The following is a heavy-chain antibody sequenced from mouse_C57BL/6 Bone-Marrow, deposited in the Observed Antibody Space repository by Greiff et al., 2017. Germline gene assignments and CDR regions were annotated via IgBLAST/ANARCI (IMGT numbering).Heavy chain of an antibody. D-gene: IGHD1-1*01. J-gene: IGHJ2*01. CDR2: ISYDGSN. CDR3: AREEITTVVDYFDY. V-gene: IGHV3-6*01. CDR1: GYSITSGYY. Sequence: VQLKESGPGLVKPSQSLSLTCSVTGYSITSGYYWNWIRQFPGNKLEWMGYISYDGSNNYNPSLKNRISITRDTSKNQFFLKLNSVTTEDTATYYCAREEITTVVDYFDYWGQGTTLTVSS.